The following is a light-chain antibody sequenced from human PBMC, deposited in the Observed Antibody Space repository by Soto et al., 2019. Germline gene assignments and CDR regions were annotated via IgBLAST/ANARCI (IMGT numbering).Light chain of an antibody. Sequence: DTQMTQAPSALSPFVGDTVPSTCRASQSISSWLAWYQQKPGKAPKLLIYDASSLESGVQSRFSGSGSGTEFTLTIRSLQPDDFATYYCQQYNSYPWTFGQGTKVDIK. CDR1: QSISSW. J-gene: IGKJ1*01. CDR2: DAS. CDR3: QQYNSYPWT. V-gene: IGKV1-5*01.